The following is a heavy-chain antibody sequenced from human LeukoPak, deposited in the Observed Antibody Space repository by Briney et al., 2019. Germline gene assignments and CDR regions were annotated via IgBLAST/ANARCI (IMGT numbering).Heavy chain of an antibody. D-gene: IGHD5-18*01. Sequence: PGGSLRLSCAASGFTFSSYARRWVRQAPGKGLEWVSAISGSGGSTYYADSVKGRFTISRDNSKSTLYLQMNSLRAEDTAVYYCARSGYSYGLYSSSWCDYWGQGTLVTVSS. CDR3: ARSGYSYGLYSSSWCDY. V-gene: IGHV3-23*01. CDR1: GFTFSSYA. J-gene: IGHJ4*02. CDR2: ISGSGGST.